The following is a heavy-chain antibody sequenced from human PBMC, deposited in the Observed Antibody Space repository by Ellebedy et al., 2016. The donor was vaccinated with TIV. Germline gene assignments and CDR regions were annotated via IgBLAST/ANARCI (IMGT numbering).Heavy chain of an antibody. CDR1: GGSISSYD. CDR3: AREGGVYFDY. V-gene: IGHV4-59*01. Sequence: MPSETLSLTCTVSGGSISSYDWTWIRKPPGKGLEWSGYIYYSGNTNYNPSLKSRVTISVDTSKNQFSLKLSSVTAADTAVYYCAREGGVYFDYWGQGTLVTVSS. CDR2: IYYSGNT. J-gene: IGHJ4*02. D-gene: IGHD3-16*01.